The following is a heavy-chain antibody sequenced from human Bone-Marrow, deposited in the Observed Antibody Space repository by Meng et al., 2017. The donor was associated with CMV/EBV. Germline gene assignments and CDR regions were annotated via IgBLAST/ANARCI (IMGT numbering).Heavy chain of an antibody. V-gene: IGHV3-23*03. Sequence: GGSLRLSFAASGFTFRSYAMSWVRQAPGKGLEWVSVIYSGGSSTYYADSVKGRFTISRDNSKNTLYLQMNSLRAEDTAVYYCAKSYNWKRWFDPWGQGTRVTVYS. CDR1: GFTFRSYA. CDR2: IYSGGSST. CDR3: AKSYNWKRWFDP. J-gene: IGHJ5*02. D-gene: IGHD1-1*01.